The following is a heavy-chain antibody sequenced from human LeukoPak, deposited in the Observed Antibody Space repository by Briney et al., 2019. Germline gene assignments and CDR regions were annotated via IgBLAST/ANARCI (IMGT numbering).Heavy chain of an antibody. D-gene: IGHD3-10*01. CDR1: GFTVSAHW. CDR2: ISSDGTTS. Sequence: PGGTLRLSCAASGFTVSAHWMHWVRQIAGKGLILVSHISSDGTTSAYEVSGKARFTISRDNARNTLFLQMKSLRAEDMAVYFCVRDRGGLPVVYWGQGSMVTVSS. J-gene: IGHJ4*02. CDR3: VRDRGGLPVVY. V-gene: IGHV3-74*01.